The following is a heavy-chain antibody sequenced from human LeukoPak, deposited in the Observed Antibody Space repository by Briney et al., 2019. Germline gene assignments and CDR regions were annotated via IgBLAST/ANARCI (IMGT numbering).Heavy chain of an antibody. J-gene: IGHJ5*02. Sequence: TLSLTCTVSGGSISGGGLYWSWIRQFPGKGLEWVGYTYYSGSTYYNPSLESRLTISVDTSKRQFSLKLTSVTAADTAIYYCARHVAMSTVGDWFDDWGQGALVTVSS. D-gene: IGHD5-24*01. CDR3: ARHVAMSTVGDWFDD. V-gene: IGHV4-31*03. CDR2: TYYSGST. CDR1: GGSISGGGLY.